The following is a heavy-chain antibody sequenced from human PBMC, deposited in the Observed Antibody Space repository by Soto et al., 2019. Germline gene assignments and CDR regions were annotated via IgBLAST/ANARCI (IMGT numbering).Heavy chain of an antibody. CDR2: ISGSGDST. Sequence: EVQLLESGGGLVQPGGSLRLSCAASGFTFSSYAMMWFRQAPVKGLEWVSAISGSGDSTYYADSVKGRFTIDRDNSKNTLYRQMNSLRAEDTAVYYCARRSSGSYDHYRGQATLVTVTS. V-gene: IGHV3-23*01. CDR1: GFTFSSYA. CDR3: ARRSSGSYDHY. J-gene: IGHJ4*02. D-gene: IGHD1-26*01.